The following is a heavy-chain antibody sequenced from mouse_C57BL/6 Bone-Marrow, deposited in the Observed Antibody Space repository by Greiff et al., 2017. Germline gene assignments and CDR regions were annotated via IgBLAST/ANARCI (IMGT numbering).Heavy chain of an antibody. D-gene: IGHD3-3*01. Sequence: QVQLKQPGAELVKPGASVKMSCKASGYTFTSYWITWVKQRPGQGLEWIGDIYPGSGSTNYNEKFKSKATLTVDTSSSTAYMQLSSLTSEDSAVYYCARRGDCYAMGYWGQGTSVTVSS. CDR2: IYPGSGST. J-gene: IGHJ4*01. CDR3: ARRGDCYAMGY. CDR1: GYTFTSYW. V-gene: IGHV1-55*01.